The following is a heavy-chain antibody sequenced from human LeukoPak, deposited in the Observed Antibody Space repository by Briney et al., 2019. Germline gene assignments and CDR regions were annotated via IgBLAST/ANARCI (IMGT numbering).Heavy chain of an antibody. Sequence: SETLSLTCTVSGGSISSSSYYWGWIRQPPGKGLEWIGSIYYSGSTYYNPSLKSRVTISVDTSKNQFSLKLSSVTAADTAVYYCAREGGDTAMDDRGDWFDPWGQGTLVTVSS. V-gene: IGHV4-39*02. CDR3: AREGGDTAMDDRGDWFDP. J-gene: IGHJ5*02. CDR1: GGSISSSSYY. CDR2: IYYSGST. D-gene: IGHD5-18*01.